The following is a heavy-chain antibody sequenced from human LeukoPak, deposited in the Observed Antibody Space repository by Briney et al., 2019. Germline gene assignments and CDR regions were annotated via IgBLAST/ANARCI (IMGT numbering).Heavy chain of an antibody. V-gene: IGHV3-9*01. CDR3: AGQTYYYDSSGYFNY. CDR2: ISWNSGSI. D-gene: IGHD3-22*01. Sequence: PGRSLRLSCAASGFTFDDYAMHWVRQAPGKGLEWVSGISWNSGSIGYADSVKGRFTISRDNSKNTLYLQMNSLRAEDTAVYYCAGQTYYYDSSGYFNYWGQGTLVTVSS. CDR1: GFTFDDYA. J-gene: IGHJ4*02.